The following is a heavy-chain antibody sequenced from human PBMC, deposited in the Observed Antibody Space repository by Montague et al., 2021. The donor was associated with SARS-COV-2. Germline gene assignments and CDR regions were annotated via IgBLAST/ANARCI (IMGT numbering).Heavy chain of an antibody. D-gene: IGHD1-26*01. Sequence: SLRLSCAASGFSFSSYGMHWVRQAPGKGLEWVAGIGLDGSNEYYADPVKGRFTISRDNSKNTLYLQMNSLRAEDTAVYYCAKDQGRERKRAFDSWGQGILVTVSS. CDR3: AKDQGRERKRAFDS. V-gene: IGHV3-30*02. CDR2: IGLDGSNE. CDR1: GFSFSSYG. J-gene: IGHJ4*02.